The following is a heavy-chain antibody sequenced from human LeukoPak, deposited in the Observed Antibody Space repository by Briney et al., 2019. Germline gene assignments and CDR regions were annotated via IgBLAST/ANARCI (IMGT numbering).Heavy chain of an antibody. V-gene: IGHV3-9*01. CDR2: ISWNSGSI. CDR1: GFTFDDYA. D-gene: IGHD2-2*01. CDR3: AKGHSIAYQYFDY. J-gene: IGHJ4*02. Sequence: GGSLRLSCAASGFTFDDYAMHWVRQAPGKGLEWVSGISWNSGSIGYADSVKGRFTISRDSAKNSLYLQMNSLRAEDTALYYCAKGHSIAYQYFDYWGQGTLVTVSS.